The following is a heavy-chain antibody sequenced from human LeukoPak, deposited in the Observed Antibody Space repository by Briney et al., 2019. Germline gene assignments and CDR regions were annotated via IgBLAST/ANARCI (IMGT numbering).Heavy chain of an antibody. D-gene: IGHD2-8*01. CDR1: GGSISSYY. CDR2: IYTSGST. J-gene: IGHJ3*02. V-gene: IGHV4-4*07. Sequence: KTSETLSLTCTVSGGSISSYYWSWIRQPAGKGLEWIGRIYTSGSTNYNPSLKSRVTMSVGTSKNQFSLKLSSVTAADTAVYYCARVALGYCTNGVCYGDAFDIWGQGTMVTVSS. CDR3: ARVALGYCTNGVCYGDAFDI.